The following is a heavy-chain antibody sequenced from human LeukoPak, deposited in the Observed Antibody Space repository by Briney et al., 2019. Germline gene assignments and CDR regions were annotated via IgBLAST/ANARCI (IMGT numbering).Heavy chain of an antibody. D-gene: IGHD2-8*01. J-gene: IGHJ3*02. CDR1: GGSFSGYY. Sequence: SETLSLTCAVYGGSFSGYYWSWIRRPPGKGLEWIGRIYTSGSTNYNPSLKSRVTMSVDTSKNQFSLKLSSVTAADTAVYYCARGLYPDAFDIWGQGTMVTVSS. CDR2: IYTSGST. CDR3: ARGLYPDAFDI. V-gene: IGHV4-59*10.